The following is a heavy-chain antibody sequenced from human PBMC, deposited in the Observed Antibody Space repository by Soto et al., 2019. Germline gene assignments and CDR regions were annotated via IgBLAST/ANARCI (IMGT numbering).Heavy chain of an antibody. CDR1: GYTLTGYY. CDR2: SNPNSGST. Sequence: QVQLVQSGAEVKKPGASVQVSCKASGYTLTGYYMHWVRKAPGQGLEWMGWSNPNSGSTNYAQKFQGRVTMNRDTSSSTAYMELRRLRFDVTAVYYCERAQWHSELAGVRGYWGQRTLVTVSS. V-gene: IGHV1-2*02. CDR3: ERAQWHSELAGVRGY. D-gene: IGHD1-26*01. J-gene: IGHJ4*02.